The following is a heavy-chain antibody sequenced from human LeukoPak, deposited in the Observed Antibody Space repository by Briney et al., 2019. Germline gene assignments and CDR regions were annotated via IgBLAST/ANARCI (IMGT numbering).Heavy chain of an antibody. V-gene: IGHV1-8*01. Sequence: ASVKVSCKASGYTLTSYDINWVRQATGQGLEWMGWMNPNSGNTGYAQKFQGRVTMTRNTSISTAYMELSSLRSEDTAVYYCARAGYCSGGSCYYYYYGMDVWGQGTTVTVSS. J-gene: IGHJ6*02. CDR2: MNPNSGNT. CDR1: GYTLTSYD. D-gene: IGHD2-15*01. CDR3: ARAGYCSGGSCYYYYYGMDV.